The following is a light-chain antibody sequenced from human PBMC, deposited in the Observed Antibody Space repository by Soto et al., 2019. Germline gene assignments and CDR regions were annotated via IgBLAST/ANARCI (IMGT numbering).Light chain of an antibody. CDR2: EVS. CDR1: SSDVGSYNR. CDR3: SSYVSRSIEI. Sequence: QSALTQPPSVSGSPGQSITISCTGTSSDVGSYNRVSWYQHPPGTAPKLMIYEVSNRPSGVPHRFSAPKSGNTASLTISGLQDEDEEDYYCSSYVSRSIEIFGGGTKLTVL. J-gene: IGLJ2*01. V-gene: IGLV2-18*02.